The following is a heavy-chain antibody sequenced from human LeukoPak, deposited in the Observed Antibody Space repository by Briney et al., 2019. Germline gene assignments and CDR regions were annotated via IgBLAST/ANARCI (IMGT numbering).Heavy chain of an antibody. D-gene: IGHD2-2*01. J-gene: IGHJ5*02. CDR1: GGSISGYY. CDR2: IYYSGST. V-gene: IGHV4-59*01. Sequence: SETLSLTCTVSGGSISGYYWSWIRQPPGKGLEWIGYIYYSGSTNYNPSLKSRVTISVDTSKNQFSLKLSSVTAADTAVYYCARDLGYCSSTSCSTLGFDPWGQGTLVTVSS. CDR3: ARDLGYCSSTSCSTLGFDP.